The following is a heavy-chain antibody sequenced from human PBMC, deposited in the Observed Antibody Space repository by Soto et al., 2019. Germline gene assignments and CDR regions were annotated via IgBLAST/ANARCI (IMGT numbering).Heavy chain of an antibody. CDR2: IHYSGTT. V-gene: IGHV4-30-4*01. Sequence: QVQLQESGPRLVKPLETLSLTCTVSGGSISSECYYWSWIRQPPGKGLEWIGHIHYSGTTYYNPSLKSRVTIVLDTSKNQFSLRLSSVTAADTAVYYCARVPAPPYYDFGWGQGTLVTVSS. CDR3: ARVPAPPYYDFG. CDR1: GGSISSECYY. D-gene: IGHD3-3*01. J-gene: IGHJ4*02.